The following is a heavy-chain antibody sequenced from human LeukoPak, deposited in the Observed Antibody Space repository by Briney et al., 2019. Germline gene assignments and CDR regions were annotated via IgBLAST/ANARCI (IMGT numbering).Heavy chain of an antibody. CDR2: ISSSSSTI. CDR1: GFTFSSYS. J-gene: IGHJ3*02. CDR3: ARVPVLRFLLGAFDI. V-gene: IGHV3-48*01. D-gene: IGHD3-3*01. Sequence: GGSLRLSCAASGFTFSSYSMNWVRQAPGKGLEWVSYISSSSSTIYYADSVKGRFTISRDNAKNSLYLQMNSLRAEDTAVYYGARVPVLRFLLGAFDIWGQGTMVTVSS.